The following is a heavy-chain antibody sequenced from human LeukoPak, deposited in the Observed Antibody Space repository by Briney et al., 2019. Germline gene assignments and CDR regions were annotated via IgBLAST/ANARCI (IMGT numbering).Heavy chain of an antibody. J-gene: IGHJ3*02. CDR1: GFTFSSYG. Sequence: GRSLRLSCAASGFTFSSYGMHWVRQAPGKGLEWVAVISYDGSNKYYADSVKGRLTLYRDNSKGTLYLQLTSLRAEDTAVYYCAKVSGDRLSLDAFDIWGQGTLVTVSS. CDR3: AKVSGDRLSLDAFDI. V-gene: IGHV3-30*18. CDR2: ISYDGSNK. D-gene: IGHD7-27*01.